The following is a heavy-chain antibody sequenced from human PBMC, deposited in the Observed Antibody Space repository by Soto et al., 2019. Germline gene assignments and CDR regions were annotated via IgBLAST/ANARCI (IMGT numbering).Heavy chain of an antibody. J-gene: IGHJ5*02. CDR1: GFTFDDDG. V-gene: IGHV3-9*01. CDR3: VRDKLAVTTSGVANWFDP. D-gene: IGHD4-17*01. Sequence: PGVSLRLSCVGSGFTFDDDGMHWVRLAPGRGLEWVSHVTWNAANTDYADSVRGRLTISRDNARDSLYLQMNSLRPDDTALYYCVRDKLAVTTSGVANWFDPWGLGTLVTVSS. CDR2: VTWNAANT.